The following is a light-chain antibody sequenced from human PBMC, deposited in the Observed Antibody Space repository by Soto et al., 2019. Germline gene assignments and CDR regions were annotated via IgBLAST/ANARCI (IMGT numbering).Light chain of an antibody. CDR2: CAS. J-gene: IGKJ1*01. CDR3: WHYSTWQCS. CDR1: PRVSSK. V-gene: IGKV3-15*01. Sequence: EIVMTQSPANLSVSPGERAALSCRASPRVSSKLAWYQQKPGQGPRPLIYCASTRANGIPARFIGSWSVTAFTLTISSKQSEDFALYSDWHYSTWQCSFGHGTKVAIQ.